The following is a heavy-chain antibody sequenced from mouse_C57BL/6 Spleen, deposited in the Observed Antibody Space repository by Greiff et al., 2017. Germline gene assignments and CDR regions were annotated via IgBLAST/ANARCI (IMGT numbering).Heavy chain of an antibody. D-gene: IGHD1-1*01. J-gene: IGHJ4*01. V-gene: IGHV1-22*01. Sequence: VQLQQSGPELVKPGASVKMSCKASGYTFTDYNMHWVKQSHGKSLEWIGYINPNNGGTSYNQKFKGKATLTVNKSSSTAYVELRSLTSEDAAVYYCAGAATVVATAYAMDYWGQGRLVTVAA. CDR1: GYTFTDYN. CDR2: INPNNGGT. CDR3: AGAATVVATAYAMDY.